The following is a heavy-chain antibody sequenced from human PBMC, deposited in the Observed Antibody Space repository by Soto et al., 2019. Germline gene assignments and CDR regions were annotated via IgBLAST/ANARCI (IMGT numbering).Heavy chain of an antibody. J-gene: IGHJ4*02. CDR2: ISGSGDST. CDR1: GFTFSVYA. CDR3: AKALYGGFTY. Sequence: EVRLLESGGGLVQPGGSLRLSCAASGFTFSVYAMSWVRQAPGEGLEWVSGISGSGDSTHYADSVKGRFTVSRDNSKSMLYLQTNSLRAEDTAISYCAKALYGGFTYWGQGTLVTVSS. V-gene: IGHV3-23*01. D-gene: IGHD3-10*01.